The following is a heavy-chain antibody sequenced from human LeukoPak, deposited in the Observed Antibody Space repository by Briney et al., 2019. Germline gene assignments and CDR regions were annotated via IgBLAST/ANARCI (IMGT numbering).Heavy chain of an antibody. V-gene: IGHV3-30*02. CDR2: IRYDGSNK. J-gene: IGHJ4*02. CDR1: GFTFSSYG. D-gene: IGHD3-22*01. Sequence: GGSLRLSCAASGFTFSSYGMHWVRQAPGKGLEWVAFIRYDGSNKYYADSVKGRFTISRDNSKNTLYLQMNSLRAEDTDVYYCAKELGYYDSSGYSGYWGQGTLVTVSS. CDR3: AKELGYYDSSGYSGY.